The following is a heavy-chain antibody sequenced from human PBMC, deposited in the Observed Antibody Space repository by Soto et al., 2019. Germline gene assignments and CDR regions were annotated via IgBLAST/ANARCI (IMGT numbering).Heavy chain of an antibody. CDR1: GYTFTTYY. CDR3: ASPQRSGSYWPIDY. J-gene: IGHJ4*02. V-gene: IGHV1-46*01. CDR2: ISPDGGRT. D-gene: IGHD1-26*01. Sequence: ASVKVSCKASGYTFTTYYMHWVRQAPGQGLEWMGIISPDGGRTSYAQKFQGRVTMTRDTSTSTVYMELSSLRSEDTAVYYCASPQRSGSYWPIDYWGQGTLVTVSS.